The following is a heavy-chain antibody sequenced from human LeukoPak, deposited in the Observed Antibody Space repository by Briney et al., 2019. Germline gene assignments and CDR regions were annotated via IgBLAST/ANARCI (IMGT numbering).Heavy chain of an antibody. CDR2: ISGRGASK. CDR3: AKGVVVAPDVTPFDY. D-gene: IGHD2-2*01. J-gene: IGHJ4*02. V-gene: IGHV3-23*01. CDR1: GLTFNNYA. Sequence: PGGSLRLSSAVSGLTFNNYAMSRVRQAPGKGLEWGSGISGRGASKYYADSVKGRFTISRDNSKNTLYLQMNSLRAEDTAVYYCAKGVVVAPDVTPFDYWGQGTLVTVSS.